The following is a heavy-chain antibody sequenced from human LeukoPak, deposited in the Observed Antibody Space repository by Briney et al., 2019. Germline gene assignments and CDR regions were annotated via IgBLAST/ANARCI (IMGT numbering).Heavy chain of an antibody. CDR3: ARHEGYSKSVFVN. D-gene: IGHD6-13*01. Sequence: GESLKISCTAAGNSFTSYLLAWGRQMPGKRQEWRGIIYPDDSDTRYSPSLQGQVNNSADKSISVAYLQWSSLKASDTAMYYCARHEGYSKSVFVNWGQGGIVTVSS. CDR2: IYPDDSDT. J-gene: IGHJ4*02. V-gene: IGHV5-51*01. CDR1: GNSFTSYL.